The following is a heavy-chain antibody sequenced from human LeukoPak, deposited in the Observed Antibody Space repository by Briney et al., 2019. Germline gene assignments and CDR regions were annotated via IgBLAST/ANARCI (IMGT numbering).Heavy chain of an antibody. CDR2: INWNGNTA. CDR3: ATTVGDY. Sequence: GGSLRLSCAASGLTFDDYGMRWVRHAPAMGLEWVSGINWNGNTAAYADSVKGRFTIYRDNPKSSIHREMKNLRSEDTALYYGATTVGDYWGQGTLVIVSS. CDR1: GLTFDDYG. J-gene: IGHJ4*02. D-gene: IGHD4-23*01. V-gene: IGHV3-20*04.